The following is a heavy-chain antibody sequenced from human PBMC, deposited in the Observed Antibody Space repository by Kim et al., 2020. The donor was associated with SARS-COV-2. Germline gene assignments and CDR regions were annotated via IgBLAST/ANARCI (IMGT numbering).Heavy chain of an antibody. D-gene: IGHD1-26*01. V-gene: IGHV3-30*18. Sequence: GGSLRLSCTASGFTFSSYAMHWVRQAPGKGLEWVAAVSSDGSNKNYADSVKGRFTISRDNSKNTLPLQMNSLRAEDTAVYYCAKASKSGRDFSDYLGPGT. CDR1: GFTFSSYA. CDR2: VSSDGSNK. CDR3: AKASKSGRDFSDY. J-gene: IGHJ4*03.